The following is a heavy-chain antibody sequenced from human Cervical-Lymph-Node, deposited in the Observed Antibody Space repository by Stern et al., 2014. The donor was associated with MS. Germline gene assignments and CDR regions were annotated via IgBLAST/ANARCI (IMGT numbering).Heavy chain of an antibody. V-gene: IGHV3-30*18. CDR2: ISYDADVK. J-gene: IGHJ4*02. CDR1: GFTFSNYG. CDR3: AKKSVGTAETTTAFDN. Sequence: DQLVESGGGVVQPGTSLRLSCAVSGFTFSNYGMHWVRQAPGKGLEWVAVISYDADVKVYADSVKGRVTISRDTPKNTMYLQLNSLKVEDTAVYFCAKKSVGTAETTTAFDNWGQGTLVTVSP. D-gene: IGHD1-1*01.